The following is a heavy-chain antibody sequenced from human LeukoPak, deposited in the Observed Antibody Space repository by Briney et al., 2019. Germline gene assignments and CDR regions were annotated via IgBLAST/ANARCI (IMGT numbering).Heavy chain of an antibody. D-gene: IGHD2-2*01. Sequence: SVKVSCKASGGTFSSYAISWVRQAPGQGLEWMGGIIPIFGTANYAQKFQGRVTITADGSTSTAYMELSSLRSEDTAVYYCARGQDIVVVPAALDYWGQGTLVTVSS. CDR3: ARGQDIVVVPAALDY. V-gene: IGHV1-69*01. CDR1: GGTFSSYA. J-gene: IGHJ4*02. CDR2: IIPIFGTA.